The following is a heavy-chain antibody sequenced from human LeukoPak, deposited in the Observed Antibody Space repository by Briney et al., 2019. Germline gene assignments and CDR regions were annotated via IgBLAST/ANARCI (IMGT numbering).Heavy chain of an antibody. J-gene: IGHJ4*02. D-gene: IGHD4-17*01. CDR1: GGTFSSYA. V-gene: IGHV1-69*05. CDR3: ARDYEGYYGDYLPDDY. CDR2: IIPIFGTA. Sequence: SVKVSCKASGGTFSSYAISWVRQAPGQGLEWMGGIIPIFGTANYAQKLQGRVTMTTDTSTSTAYMELRSLRSDDTAVYYCARDYEGYYGDYLPDDYWGQGTLVTVSS.